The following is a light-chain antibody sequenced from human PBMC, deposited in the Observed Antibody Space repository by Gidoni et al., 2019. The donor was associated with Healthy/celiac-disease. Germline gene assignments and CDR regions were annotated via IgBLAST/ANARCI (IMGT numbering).Light chain of an antibody. CDR2: AAS. CDR1: QGISSY. CDR3: QQYYSYPRT. Sequence: AIRMTQSPSSLSASTGDRVTITCRASQGISSYLAWYQQKPGKAPKLLIYAASTLQSGLPSRFSGSGSGTDFTLTISCLQSEDFATYYCQQYYSYPRTFGQWTKVEIK. V-gene: IGKV1-8*01. J-gene: IGKJ1*01.